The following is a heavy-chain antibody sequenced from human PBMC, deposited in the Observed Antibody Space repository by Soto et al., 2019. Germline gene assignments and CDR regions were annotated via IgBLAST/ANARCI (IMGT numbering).Heavy chain of an antibody. CDR2: IYYSGST. CDR3: ARGLTTVTINYYYYYMDV. CDR1: GGSISSYY. J-gene: IGHJ6*03. D-gene: IGHD4-17*01. V-gene: IGHV4-59*01. Sequence: SETLSLTCTVSGGSISSYYWSWIRQPPGKGLEWIGYIYYSGSTNYNPSLKSRVTISVDTSKNQFSLKLSSVTAADTAVYYCARGLTTVTINYYYYYMDVWGKGTTVTVSS.